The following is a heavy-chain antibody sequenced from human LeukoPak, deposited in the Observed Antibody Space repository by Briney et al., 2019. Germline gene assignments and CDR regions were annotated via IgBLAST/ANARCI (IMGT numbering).Heavy chain of an antibody. Sequence: GGSLRLSCAASGFTFSSYWMHWVRQAPGKGLVWVSRINSDGSSTSYADSVKGRFTISRDNAKNTMYLQMNSLRAEDTAVYYCARGGDYYYDSSGYPLAAAFDIWGQGTMVTVSS. D-gene: IGHD3-22*01. CDR2: INSDGSST. V-gene: IGHV3-74*01. CDR1: GFTFSSYW. CDR3: ARGGDYYYDSSGYPLAAAFDI. J-gene: IGHJ3*02.